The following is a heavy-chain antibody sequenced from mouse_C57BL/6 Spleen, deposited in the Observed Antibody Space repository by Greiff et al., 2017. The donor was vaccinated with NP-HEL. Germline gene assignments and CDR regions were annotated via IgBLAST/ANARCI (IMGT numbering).Heavy chain of an antibody. D-gene: IGHD1-1*01. Sequence: VQVVESGAELARPGASVKMSCKASGYTFTSYTMHWVKQRPGQGLEWIGYINPSSGYTKYNQKFKDKATLTADKSSSTAYMQLSSLTSEDSAVYYCAFSYYYGSSDYWGQGTTLTVSS. J-gene: IGHJ2*01. V-gene: IGHV1-4*01. CDR3: AFSYYYGSSDY. CDR2: INPSSGYT. CDR1: GYTFTSYT.